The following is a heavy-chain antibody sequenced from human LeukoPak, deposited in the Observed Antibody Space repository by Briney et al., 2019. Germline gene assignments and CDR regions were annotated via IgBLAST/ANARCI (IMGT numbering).Heavy chain of an antibody. CDR2: IDHSGST. Sequence: GSLRLSCAASGFTVNINYMTWVRQAPGKGLEWIGEIDHSGSTNCNPSLKSRVAISVDTSKNQFSLKLTSVTAADTAVYYCARVLEDDFWSGYYYYYYMDVWGKGTTVTVSS. CDR1: GFTVNINY. V-gene: IGHV4-34*01. CDR3: ARVLEDDFWSGYYYYYYMDV. D-gene: IGHD3-3*01. J-gene: IGHJ6*03.